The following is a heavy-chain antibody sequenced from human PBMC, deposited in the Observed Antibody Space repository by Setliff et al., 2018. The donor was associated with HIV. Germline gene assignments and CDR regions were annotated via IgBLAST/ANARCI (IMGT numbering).Heavy chain of an antibody. V-gene: IGHV4-39*07. D-gene: IGHD5-18*01. CDR3: ARLDVDIAMAPDY. Sequence: SETLSLTCTVSGGSISSGGYYWSWIRQPAGKGLEWIGTIYYSGSTYYTPSLNSRVTISVDTSKNQFSLKLSSVTAADTAVYYCARLDVDIAMAPDYWGQGMLVTVSS. CDR2: IYYSGST. J-gene: IGHJ4*02. CDR1: GGSISSGGYY.